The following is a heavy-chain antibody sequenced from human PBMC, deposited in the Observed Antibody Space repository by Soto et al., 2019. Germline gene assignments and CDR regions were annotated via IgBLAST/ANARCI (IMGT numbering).Heavy chain of an antibody. Sequence: VQSGAEVRKPGSSVRVSCEVSGDTFTSHTINWLRQAPGQGLEWMGGVIPVFGSPTYAQRCQARLSITADTSTQTAYTELSSLTSDDPAFYFCAREITGTNNWFESWGQGTLVTVSS. CDR3: AREITGTNNWFES. D-gene: IGHD1-1*01. V-gene: IGHV1-69*06. CDR2: VIPVFGSP. J-gene: IGHJ5*01. CDR1: GDTFTSHT.